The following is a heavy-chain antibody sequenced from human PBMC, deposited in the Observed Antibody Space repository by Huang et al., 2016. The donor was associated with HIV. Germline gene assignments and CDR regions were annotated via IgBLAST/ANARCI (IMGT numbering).Heavy chain of an antibody. CDR1: GGSISSSNYY. J-gene: IGHJ3*02. CDR2: LYYSGNT. V-gene: IGHV4-39*01. D-gene: IGHD5-12*01. CDR3: VRSHRLPLYAFDI. Sequence: QLQLQESGPGLAKPSETLSLTCSVSGGSISSSNYYWAWIRQHPGKGLEWIGSLYYSGNTYYNPSLKSRTTISVDASKNRFSLKLTSVTATETAVYYWVRSHRLPLYAFDIWGQGTMVTVSS.